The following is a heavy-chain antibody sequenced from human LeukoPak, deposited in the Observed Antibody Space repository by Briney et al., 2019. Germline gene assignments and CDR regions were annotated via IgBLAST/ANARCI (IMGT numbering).Heavy chain of an antibody. V-gene: IGHV1-69*04. J-gene: IGHJ3*02. CDR2: IIPILGIA. CDR3: ARENKYCGGDCYSEPYAFDI. D-gene: IGHD2-21*02. Sequence: GASVKVSCKASGYTFTGYYMHWVRQAPGQGLEWMGRIIPILGIANYAQKFQGRVTITADKSTSTAYMELSSLRSEDTAVYYCARENKYCGGDCYSEPYAFDIWGQGTMVTVSS. CDR1: GYTFTGYY.